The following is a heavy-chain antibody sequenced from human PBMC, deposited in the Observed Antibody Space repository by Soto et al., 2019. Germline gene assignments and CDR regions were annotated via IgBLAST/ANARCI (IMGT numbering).Heavy chain of an antibody. CDR2: IYYSGST. Sequence: SETLSLTCTVSGGSISSYYWSWIRQPPGKGLEWIGYIYYSGSTNYNPSLKSRVTISVETSKNQFSLKLSSVTAADTAVYYCARWRTTVTTPGYYYYMDVWGKGTTVTVSS. J-gene: IGHJ6*03. D-gene: IGHD4-17*01. CDR3: ARWRTTVTTPGYYYYMDV. V-gene: IGHV4-59*01. CDR1: GGSISSYY.